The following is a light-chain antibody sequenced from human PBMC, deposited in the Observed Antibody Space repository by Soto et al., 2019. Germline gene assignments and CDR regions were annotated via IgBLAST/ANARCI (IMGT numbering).Light chain of an antibody. CDR3: GSYTCSNSLV. CDR1: SSDVGGYNY. CDR2: EVT. V-gene: IGLV2-14*03. Sequence: QSALNQPASVSGSPGQSITISCTGTSSDVGGYNYVSWYQQHPGKAPKLLIYEVTYRPSGVSNSFSGSKSGNTASLTISGLQAEDEADYFCGSYTCSNSLVFGTGTKLTVL. J-gene: IGLJ1*01.